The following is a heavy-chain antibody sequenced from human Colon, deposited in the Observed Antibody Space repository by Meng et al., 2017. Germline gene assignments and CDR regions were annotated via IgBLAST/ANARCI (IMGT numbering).Heavy chain of an antibody. CDR1: GGSNSSGGYY. CDR2: ISNSGST. V-gene: IGHV4-31*02. Sequence: QGRLQEAGPGLLKPSQTLSLTCTVSGGSNSSGGYYWSWIRQHPGKGLEWIGYISNSGSTYYNPSLKSRTTISIDTSKNQFSLNLFSLTVADTAVYYCARTGLHSYYFDYWGQGTLVTVSS. J-gene: IGHJ4*02. CDR3: ARTGLHSYYFDY. D-gene: IGHD2-21*01.